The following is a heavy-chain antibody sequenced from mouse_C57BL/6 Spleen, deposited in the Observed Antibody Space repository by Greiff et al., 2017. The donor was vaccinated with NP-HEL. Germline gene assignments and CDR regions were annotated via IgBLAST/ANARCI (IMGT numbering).Heavy chain of an antibody. CDR3: ATYGYDGAY. J-gene: IGHJ3*01. Sequence: QVQLKQPGAELVKPGASVKLSCKASGYTFTSYWMHWVKQRPGQGLEWIGMIHPNSGSTNYNEKFKSKATLTVDKSPSTAYMQLSSLTSEDSAVYYCATYGYDGAYWGQGTLVTVSA. D-gene: IGHD2-2*01. CDR1: GYTFTSYW. V-gene: IGHV1-64*01. CDR2: IHPNSGST.